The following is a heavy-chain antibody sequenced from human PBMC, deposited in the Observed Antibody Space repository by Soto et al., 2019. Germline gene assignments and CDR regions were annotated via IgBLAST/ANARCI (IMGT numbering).Heavy chain of an antibody. CDR2: ISYDGSNK. CDR3: AREGLLWFGELSQSNWFDP. V-gene: IGHV3-30-3*01. J-gene: IGHJ5*02. CDR1: GFTFSSYA. Sequence: HPGGSLRLSCAASGFTFSSYAMHWVRQAPGKGLEWVAVISYDGSNKYYADSVKGRFTISRDNSKNTLYLQMNSLRAEDTAVYYCAREGLLWFGELSQSNWFDPWGQGTLVTVSS. D-gene: IGHD3-10*01.